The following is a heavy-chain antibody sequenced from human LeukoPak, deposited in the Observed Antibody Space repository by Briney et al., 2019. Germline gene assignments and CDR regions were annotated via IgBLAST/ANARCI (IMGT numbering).Heavy chain of an antibody. D-gene: IGHD6-19*01. Sequence: GGSLRLSCAASRFTFSSYSMNWVRQAPGKGLEWVSSISSFGSYIYYADSVKGRFTISRDNSKNTLYLQMNSLRAEDMAVYYCAKDPTRLVQFDYWGQGTLVTVSS. CDR3: AKDPTRLVQFDY. V-gene: IGHV3-21*01. J-gene: IGHJ4*02. CDR1: RFTFSSYS. CDR2: ISSFGSYI.